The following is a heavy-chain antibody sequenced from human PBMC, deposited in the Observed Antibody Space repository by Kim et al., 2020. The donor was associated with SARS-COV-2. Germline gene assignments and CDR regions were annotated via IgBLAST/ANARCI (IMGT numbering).Heavy chain of an antibody. D-gene: IGHD3-22*01. CDR1: GFTFGDYA. J-gene: IGHJ5*02. CDR3: AKGQTAEYYYDSSGYSRNWFDP. V-gene: IGHV3-9*01. Sequence: GGSLRLSCAASGFTFGDYAMHWVRQAPGKGLEWVSGISWNSGSIGYADSVKGRFTISRDNAKNSLYLQMNSLRAEDTALYYCAKGQTAEYYYDSSGYSRNWFDPWGQGTLVTVSS. CDR2: ISWNSGSI.